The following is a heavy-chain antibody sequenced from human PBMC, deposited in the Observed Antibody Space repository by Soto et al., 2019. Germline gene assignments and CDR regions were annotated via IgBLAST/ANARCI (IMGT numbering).Heavy chain of an antibody. D-gene: IGHD1-1*01. CDR3: ATWHEREHAYDV. CDR1: GFTISGKKY. CDR2: LYDLDGS. V-gene: IGHV3-53*01. J-gene: IGHJ3*01. Sequence: DVQLVESGGSLIQPGESLRLSCAGFGFTISGKKYVAWVRQAPGKGLEWVSALYDLDGSFYAASVKGRFTTSSDSSKTTVYLQMNDLRPDDTAVYYCATWHEREHAYDVWGQGTTVTVSS.